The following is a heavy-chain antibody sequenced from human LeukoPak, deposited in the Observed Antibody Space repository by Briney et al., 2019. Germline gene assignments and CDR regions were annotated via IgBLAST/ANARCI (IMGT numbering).Heavy chain of an antibody. CDR3: ARGRGRRRASYFDY. D-gene: IGHD3-10*01. CDR2: IYYSGST. V-gene: IGHV4-39*07. Sequence: SETLSLTCTVSGGSISSSSYYWGWIRQPPGKGLEWIGSIYYSGSTYYNPSLKSRVTISVDTSKNQFSLKLSSVTAADTAVYYCARGRGRRRASYFDYWGQGTLVTVSS. CDR1: GGSISSSSYY. J-gene: IGHJ4*02.